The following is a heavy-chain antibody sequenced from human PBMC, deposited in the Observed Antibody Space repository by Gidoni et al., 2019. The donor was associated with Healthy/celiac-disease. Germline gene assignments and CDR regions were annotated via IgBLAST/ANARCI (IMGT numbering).Heavy chain of an antibody. CDR1: GYSFTSYW. D-gene: IGHD4-17*01. Sequence: EVELVQSGAEVKKPGDSLKIYCKGSGYSFTSYWIAWVRQMPGKGLECMGIIYPRDSDTRYSPSFKGQVTISVDKSVDTAYLQWSSLKASDTAIYYCAKSTMTTLGYYGMDVWGQGTTVSVS. CDR3: AKSTMTTLGYYGMDV. V-gene: IGHV5-51*01. J-gene: IGHJ6*02. CDR2: IYPRDSDT.